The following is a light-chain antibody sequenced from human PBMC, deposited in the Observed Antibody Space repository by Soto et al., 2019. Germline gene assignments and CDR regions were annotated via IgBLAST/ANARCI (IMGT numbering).Light chain of an antibody. Sequence: QSVLTQAASVSGSPGQSITISCTGTSSDVGSYNLVSWYQQHPGKAPKLMIYEVSKRPSGLSNRFSGSKSGNTASLTISGFQVEDVGDFSCCPYAGSRTPLIFGTGTNLTGL. CDR1: SSDVGSYNL. CDR2: EVS. CDR3: CPYAGSRTPLI. J-gene: IGLJ1*01. V-gene: IGLV2-23*02.